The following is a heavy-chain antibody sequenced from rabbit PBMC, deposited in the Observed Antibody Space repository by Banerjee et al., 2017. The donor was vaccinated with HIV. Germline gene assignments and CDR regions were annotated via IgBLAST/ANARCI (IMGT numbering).Heavy chain of an antibody. D-gene: IGHD7-1*01. J-gene: IGHJ4*01. V-gene: IGHV1S45*01. CDR3: ARDLTGVTGWNFNL. CDR1: GFTLSSSYY. Sequence: QEQLEESGGDLVKPGGTLTLTCKASGFTLSSSYYMCWVRQAPGKGLEWIACIVAGGSGTTYYATWAKGRFTISKTSWTTVTLQMTSLTAADTATYFCARDLTGVTGWNFNLWGPGTLVTVS. CDR2: IVAGGSGTT.